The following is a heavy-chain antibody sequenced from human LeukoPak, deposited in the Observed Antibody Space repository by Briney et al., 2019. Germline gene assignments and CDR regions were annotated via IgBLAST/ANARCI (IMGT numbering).Heavy chain of an antibody. J-gene: IGHJ4*02. V-gene: IGHV3-48*04. Sequence: PGGSLRLSCAASGFTFSAYAMTWVRQPAGKGLECVSHITTGGSSIFYADSVKGRFTISRDNAKNSLYLQMNILRAEDSAVYYCGRGRYDSGWYDYWGQGALVTVSS. CDR2: ITTGGSSI. D-gene: IGHD6-19*01. CDR3: GRGRYDSGWYDY. CDR1: GFTFSAYA.